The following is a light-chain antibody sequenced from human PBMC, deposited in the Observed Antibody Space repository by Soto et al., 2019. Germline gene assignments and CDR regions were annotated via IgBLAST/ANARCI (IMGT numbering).Light chain of an antibody. Sequence: NFMLTQPHSVSGSPGKTLSISCTRSSGSIANNYVQWYQQRPGSAPTTVIYENNQRLSGVPDRFSGSTDGSSNSASLTISGLQTEDEADYYCQSYDSDFVVFGGGTELTVL. V-gene: IGLV6-57*04. CDR1: SGSIANNY. CDR2: ENN. J-gene: IGLJ2*01. CDR3: QSYDSDFVV.